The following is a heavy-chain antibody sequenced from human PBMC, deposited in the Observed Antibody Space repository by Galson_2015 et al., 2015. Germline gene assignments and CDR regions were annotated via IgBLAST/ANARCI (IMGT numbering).Heavy chain of an antibody. Sequence: SVKVSCKASGYTFFTNYIHWVRQAPGKGLEWMGIINHSGGNTSYAQKFQGRVTMTRDTSTSTVFMEMSSLRTEDTAVYYCARGIVGATYFYFGMDVWGQGTTVTVSS. CDR1: GYTFFTNY. CDR2: INHSGGNT. J-gene: IGHJ6*02. CDR3: ARGIVGATYFYFGMDV. D-gene: IGHD1-26*01. V-gene: IGHV1-46*01.